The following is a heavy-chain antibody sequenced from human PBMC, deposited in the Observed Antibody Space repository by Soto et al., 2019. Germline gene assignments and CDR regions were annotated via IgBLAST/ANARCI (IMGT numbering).Heavy chain of an antibody. CDR3: AKGGGIAAAKNWVDPA. D-gene: IGHD6-13*01. V-gene: IGHV3-23*01. CDR2: MSGSGDST. J-gene: IGHJ5*02. CDR1: GFTFSSYA. Sequence: EVQLLESGGGLVQPGGSLRLSCAASGFTFSSYAMSWVRQAPGKGLEWVSAMSGSGDSTYYADSVKGRFTISRDNSKNTMYVQMNSLRAEDTAVYYCAKGGGIAAAKNWVDPAWGQGTLVTVSS.